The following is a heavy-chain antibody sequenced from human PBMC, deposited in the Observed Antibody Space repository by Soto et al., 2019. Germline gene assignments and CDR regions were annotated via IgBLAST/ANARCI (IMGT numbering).Heavy chain of an antibody. V-gene: IGHV3-48*01. CDR3: ARDSPPIAVAGTRGAFDI. CDR1: GFTFSSYS. CDR2: ISSSSSTI. Sequence: PGGSLRLSCAASGFTFSSYSMNWVCQAPGKGLEWVSYISSSSSTIYYADSVKGRFTISRDNAKNSLYLQMNSLRGEDTAVYYCARDSPPIAVAGTRGAFDIWGQGTMVTVS. D-gene: IGHD6-19*01. J-gene: IGHJ3*02.